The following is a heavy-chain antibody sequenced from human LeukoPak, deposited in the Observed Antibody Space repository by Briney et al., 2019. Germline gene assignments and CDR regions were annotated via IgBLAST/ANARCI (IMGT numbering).Heavy chain of an antibody. CDR2: ISIYNGNT. J-gene: IGHJ5*02. Sequence: ASVKVSCKASGYTFTSYGISWVHQAPGQGLEWMGWISIYNGNTDYAQKLRGRVTMTTDTSTSTAYLELRGLRSDDTAVYYCARITYDFWSGYYMPDDPWGQGTLVTVSS. V-gene: IGHV1-18*01. CDR1: GYTFTSYG. CDR3: ARITYDFWSGYYMPDDP. D-gene: IGHD3-3*01.